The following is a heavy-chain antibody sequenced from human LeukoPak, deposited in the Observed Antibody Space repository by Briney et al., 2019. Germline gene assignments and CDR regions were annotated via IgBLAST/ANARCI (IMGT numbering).Heavy chain of an antibody. V-gene: IGHV3-11*01. Sequence: KPGGSLRLSCAASGFTFSDYYKSWIRQAPGKGLEWVSYISSSGSTIYYADSVKGRFTISRDNAKNSLYLQMNSLRAEDTAVYYCARVQPHYYDSSGYPPDYWGQGTLVTVSS. CDR3: ARVQPHYYDSSGYPPDY. CDR2: ISSSGSTI. J-gene: IGHJ4*02. CDR1: GFTFSDYY. D-gene: IGHD3-22*01.